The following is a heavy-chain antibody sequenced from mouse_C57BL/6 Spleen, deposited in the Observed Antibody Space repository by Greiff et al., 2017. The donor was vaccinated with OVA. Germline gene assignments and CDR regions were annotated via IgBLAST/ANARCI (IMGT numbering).Heavy chain of an antibody. J-gene: IGHJ1*03. D-gene: IGHD1-1*01. CDR1: GYTFTDYY. Sequence: LVESGPELVKPGASVKISCKASGYTFTDYYIHWVKQRPGQGLEWIGWIYPGSGNTKYNAKFKGKATLTVDTSSSTAYMQLSRLTSEYSAVYFCARGGITTVVARYWYIDVWGTGTTVTVSS. V-gene: IGHV1-84*01. CDR2: IYPGSGNT. CDR3: ARGGITTVVARYWYIDV.